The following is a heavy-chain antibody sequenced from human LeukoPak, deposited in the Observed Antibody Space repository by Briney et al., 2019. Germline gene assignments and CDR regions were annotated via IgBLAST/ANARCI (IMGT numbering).Heavy chain of an antibody. CDR2: FGSSGGRK. J-gene: IGHJ3*01. CDR1: AFNSITAA. V-gene: IGHV3-23*01. Sequence: RRSLRPSCAASAFNSITAAMTWVRQAAGKGLEWVSLFGSSGGRKYSADSVKGRFTISRDNFNHPLSLKMNSLRVEDTAIYYCVKDIQLSTWGLGTMVTVSS. D-gene: IGHD5-18*01. CDR3: VKDIQLST.